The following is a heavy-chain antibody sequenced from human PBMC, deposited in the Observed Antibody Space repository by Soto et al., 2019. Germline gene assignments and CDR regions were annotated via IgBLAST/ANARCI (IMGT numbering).Heavy chain of an antibody. J-gene: IGHJ4*02. CDR1: GGSLNSFY. D-gene: IGHD6-6*01. CDR3: AREYSSSYYFDY. Sequence: QVQLQQWGAGLLKPSGTLSLTCAVYGGSLNSFYWSGFRQAPGKGLEGIGEINHSGRTNYNPSLKSRVTILVDPSKNQFSLNLTSVTAADTAVYYCAREYSSSYYFDYWGQGTLVTVSS. V-gene: IGHV4-34*02. CDR2: INHSGRT.